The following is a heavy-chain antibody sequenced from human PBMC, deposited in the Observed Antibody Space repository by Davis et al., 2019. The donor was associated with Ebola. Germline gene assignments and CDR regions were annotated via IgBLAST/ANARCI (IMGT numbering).Heavy chain of an antibody. V-gene: IGHV3-49*04. J-gene: IGHJ4*02. CDR2: IRNKAYGGTT. CDR3: ARESGGGIDY. D-gene: IGHD1-26*01. Sequence: GESLKISCAASGFTFSSYWMTWVRQTPRKGLEWVGFIRNKAYGGTTEYAASVKGRFTISRDDSGNIAYLQMNSLKIEDTAVYYCARESGGGIDYWGQGTLVTVSS. CDR1: GFTFSSYW.